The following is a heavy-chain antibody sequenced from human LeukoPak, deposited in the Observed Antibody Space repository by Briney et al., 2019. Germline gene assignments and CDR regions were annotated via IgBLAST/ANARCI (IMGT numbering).Heavy chain of an antibody. J-gene: IGHJ6*03. CDR2: IYTSGST. CDR3: ARDGLNTMVRGKIHYNYIDV. Sequence: SETLSLTCTVSGCSISSGSYYWCWIRQPAGKRLECIGRIYTSGSTHYHPSIKRLITISVDSSKNQFSLKRSSVTAADTAVYYCARDGLNTMVRGKIHYNYIDVCGKRTTVSISS. V-gene: IGHV4-61*02. CDR1: GCSISSGSYY. D-gene: IGHD3-10*01.